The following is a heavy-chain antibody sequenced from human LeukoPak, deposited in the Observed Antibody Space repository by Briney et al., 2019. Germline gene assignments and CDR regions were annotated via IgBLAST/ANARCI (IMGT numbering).Heavy chain of an antibody. CDR1: GGSISSGDYY. D-gene: IGHD3-10*01. CDR2: IYYSGST. Sequence: PSQTLSLTCTVSGGSISSGDYYWSWIRQPPGKGPEWIGYIYYSGSTYYNPSLKSRVTISVDTSKNQFSLKLSSVTAADTAVYYCARDRVRVVTIQGMDVWGRGTTVTVSS. CDR3: ARDRVRVVTIQGMDV. J-gene: IGHJ6*02. V-gene: IGHV4-30-4*01.